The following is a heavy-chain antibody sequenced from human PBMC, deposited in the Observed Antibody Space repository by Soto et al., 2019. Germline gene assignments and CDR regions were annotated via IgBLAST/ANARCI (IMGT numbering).Heavy chain of an antibody. CDR2: IIPILGIA. V-gene: IGHV1-69*02. D-gene: IGHD4-17*01. Sequence: QVQLVQSGAEVKKPGCSEKVSCKASGGTFSRYTISWVRQAPGQGLEWMGRIIPILGIANYAQKFQGRVTITADKSTSTAYMELSSLRSEDTAVYYCSTTVTTVYSPHYYYFMDVWGKGTTVTVSS. CDR3: STTVTTVYSPHYYYFMDV. CDR1: GGTFSRYT. J-gene: IGHJ6*03.